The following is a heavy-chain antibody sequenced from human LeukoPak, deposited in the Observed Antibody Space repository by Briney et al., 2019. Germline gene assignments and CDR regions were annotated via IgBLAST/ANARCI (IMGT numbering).Heavy chain of an antibody. CDR1: GFTFSSYS. Sequence: GGSLRLSCAASGFTFSSYSMNWVRQAPGKGLEWVSSISSSSSYIYYADSVKGRFTISRDNAKNSLYLQMNSLRAEDTAVYYCARDLPYYADHGGGFDYWGQGTLVTVSS. J-gene: IGHJ4*02. CDR2: ISSSSSYI. CDR3: ARDLPYYADHGGGFDY. D-gene: IGHD4-17*01. V-gene: IGHV3-21*01.